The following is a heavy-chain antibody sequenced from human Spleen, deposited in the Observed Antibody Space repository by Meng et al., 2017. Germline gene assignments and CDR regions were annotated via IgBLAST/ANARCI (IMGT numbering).Heavy chain of an antibody. CDR2: IKNKPDGETA. V-gene: IGHV3-15*01. Sequence: EVQLVESGGGLVKPGESLRLSCAASGLTFNNAYMTWVRQAPGKGLEWVGRIKNKPDGETADYAAPVKGRFTISRDDSKNTLYLQMNSLKTEDTAVYYCSGHVDYWGHGTLVTVSS. CDR1: GLTFNNAY. J-gene: IGHJ4*01. CDR3: SGHVDY.